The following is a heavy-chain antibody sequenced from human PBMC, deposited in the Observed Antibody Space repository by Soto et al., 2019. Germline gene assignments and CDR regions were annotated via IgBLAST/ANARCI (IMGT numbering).Heavy chain of an antibody. D-gene: IGHD1-1*01. V-gene: IGHV3-11*01. CDR1: GFTFRDYY. CDR3: ARCGSLGPIGGHSYYYMDV. Sequence: GGALEISFAASGFTFRDYYMSWIRQAPEKGLDWFSYISSSGSTIYYADSVKGRFTISRDNAKNSLFLQMNSLRAEDTAVYYCARCGSLGPIGGHSYYYMDVWGKGTTVTVSS. CDR2: ISSSGSTI. J-gene: IGHJ6*03.